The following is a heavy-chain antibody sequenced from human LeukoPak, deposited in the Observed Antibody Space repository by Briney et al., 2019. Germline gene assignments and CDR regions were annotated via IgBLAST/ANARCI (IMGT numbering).Heavy chain of an antibody. J-gene: IGHJ5*02. V-gene: IGHV5-51*01. Sequence: GESLKISCKGSGYNFATYWIGWMRQMPGKGLEWMGIIYPGDSDTKYSPSFQGHVTISADKSINTAWLQWSSLEASDTGMYYCARRVTAHSPDWFDPWGQGTLVTVSS. CDR1: GYNFATYW. CDR2: IYPGDSDT. CDR3: ARRVTAHSPDWFDP. D-gene: IGHD2-21*02.